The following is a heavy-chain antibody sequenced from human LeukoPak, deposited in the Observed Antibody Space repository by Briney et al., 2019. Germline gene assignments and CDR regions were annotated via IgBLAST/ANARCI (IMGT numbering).Heavy chain of an antibody. CDR3: ARDMRSVYDFWSGYYSWFDP. J-gene: IGHJ5*02. CDR1: GGSINSYY. D-gene: IGHD3-3*01. Sequence: SETLSLTCTVSGGSINSYYWSWIRQPAGKGLEWIGRIYTSGSTNYNPSLKSRVTMSVDTSKNQFSLKLSSVTAADTAVYYCARDMRSVYDFWSGYYSWFDPWGQGTLVTVSS. V-gene: IGHV4-4*07. CDR2: IYTSGST.